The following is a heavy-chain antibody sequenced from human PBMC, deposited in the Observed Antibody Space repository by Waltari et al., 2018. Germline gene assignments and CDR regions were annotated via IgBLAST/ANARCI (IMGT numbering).Heavy chain of an antibody. CDR2: IYTSGGT. Sequence: QVQLQESGPGLVKPSETLSLTCTVSGGAISSYYWTWIRQPAGKGLGWIGRIYTSGGTNYNPSLKSRVTISVDKSKNQFSLKLSSVTAADTAVYYCARDRSGTTYYSWFDPWGQGTLVTVSS. J-gene: IGHJ5*02. CDR1: GGAISSYY. CDR3: ARDRSGTTYYSWFDP. D-gene: IGHD2-21*01. V-gene: IGHV4-4*07.